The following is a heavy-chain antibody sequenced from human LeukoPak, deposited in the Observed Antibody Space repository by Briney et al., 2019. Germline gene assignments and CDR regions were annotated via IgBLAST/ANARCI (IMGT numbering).Heavy chain of an antibody. V-gene: IGHV3-74*01. Sequence: GGSLRLSCAPSGFTFSSYWMHWVRQAPGKGLVWVSRINSDGSTTSYADSVKGRFTISRDNAKNTLYLQMNSLRAEDTAVYYCARDTADDAFDIWGQGTMVTVSS. J-gene: IGHJ3*02. CDR1: GFTFSSYW. CDR2: INSDGSTT. CDR3: ARDTADDAFDI.